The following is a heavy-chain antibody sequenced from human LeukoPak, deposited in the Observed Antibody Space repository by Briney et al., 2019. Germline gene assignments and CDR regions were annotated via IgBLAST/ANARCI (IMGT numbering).Heavy chain of an antibody. D-gene: IGHD7-27*01. J-gene: IGHJ3*02. Sequence: PSETLSLTCTVSGDSISSNYWSWIRQSAGKGLEWIGRIYTSENTIYNPSLKSRVTMSVDTSKNQFSLKVNSVTAADTAVYYCARTHWGFHDALDIWGQGTMVTVSS. CDR3: ARTHWGFHDALDI. V-gene: IGHV4-4*07. CDR1: GDSISSNY. CDR2: IYTSENT.